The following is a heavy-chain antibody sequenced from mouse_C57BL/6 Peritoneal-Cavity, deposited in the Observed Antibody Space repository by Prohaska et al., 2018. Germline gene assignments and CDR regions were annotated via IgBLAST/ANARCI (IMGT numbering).Heavy chain of an antibody. D-gene: IGHD2-5*01. V-gene: IGHV1-52*01. Sequence: QQPGAELVRPGPSVKLSCKASGYTFTSYWMHWVKQRPIQGLEWIGNIDPSDSETHYNQKFKDKATLTVDKSSSTAYMQLSSLTSEDSAVYYCARQSNYYFDYWGQGTTLTVSS. CDR2: IDPSDSET. CDR3: ARQSNYYFDY. J-gene: IGHJ2*01. CDR1: GYTFTSYW.